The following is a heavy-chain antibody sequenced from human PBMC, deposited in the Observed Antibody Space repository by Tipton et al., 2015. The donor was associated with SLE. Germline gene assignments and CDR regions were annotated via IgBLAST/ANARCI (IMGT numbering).Heavy chain of an antibody. J-gene: IGHJ4*02. V-gene: IGHV4-31*03. CDR3: ARARRTTSSHFDY. Sequence: TLSLTCTVSSGSVSSGAYYWSWIRQHPGKGLEWIGYIYHTGSTYYNPSLESRLTISIDTSKNQFSLRLTSMTPADTALYYCARARRTTSSHFDYWGQGTLVTVSS. CDR1: SGSVSSGAYY. CDR2: IYHTGST. D-gene: IGHD1-14*01.